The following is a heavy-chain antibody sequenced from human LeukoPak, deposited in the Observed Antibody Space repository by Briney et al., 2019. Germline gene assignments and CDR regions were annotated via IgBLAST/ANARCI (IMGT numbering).Heavy chain of an antibody. CDR3: AKDTAAAGQGYFGY. CDR2: ISWNSGSI. J-gene: IGHJ4*02. D-gene: IGHD6-13*01. Sequence: GRSLRLSCAASGFTFDDYAMHWVRQAPGKGLEWVSGISWNSGSIGYADSVKGRFTISRDNAKNSLYLQMNSLRAEDTALYYCAKDTAAAGQGYFGYWGQGTLVTVSS. CDR1: GFTFDDYA. V-gene: IGHV3-9*01.